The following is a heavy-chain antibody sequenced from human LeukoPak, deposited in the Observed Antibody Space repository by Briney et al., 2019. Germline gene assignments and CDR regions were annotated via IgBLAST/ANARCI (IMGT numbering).Heavy chain of an antibody. CDR3: ASITPGY. Sequence: GGSLRLSCVASGLTFNKYWMHWVRQAAGKGLVWVSRINPDGSSTDYADSVKGRFTISRDNAKNTLYLQMNTLRAEDTALYFCASITPGYWGQGNLVTVSS. CDR2: INPDGSST. D-gene: IGHD1-14*01. CDR1: GLTFNKYW. J-gene: IGHJ4*02. V-gene: IGHV3-74*01.